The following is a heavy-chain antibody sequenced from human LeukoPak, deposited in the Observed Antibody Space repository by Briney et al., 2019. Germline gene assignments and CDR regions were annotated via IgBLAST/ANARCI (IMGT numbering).Heavy chain of an antibody. CDR2: IKSKTDGGSI. D-gene: IGHD3-16*01. CDR1: GITFSDAW. Sequence: PGGSLRLSCAASGITFSDAWMSWVRQAPGKGLEWVGRIKSKTDGGSIDYAAPVKGRFAISRDDSKNTLFLQMDSLKMEDTAVYFCTTERRGWSVWLASWGQGTLVTVSS. J-gene: IGHJ4*02. CDR3: TTERRGWSVWLAS. V-gene: IGHV3-15*01.